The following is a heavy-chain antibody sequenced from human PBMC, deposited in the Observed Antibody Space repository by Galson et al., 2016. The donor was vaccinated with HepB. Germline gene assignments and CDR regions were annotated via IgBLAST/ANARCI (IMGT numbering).Heavy chain of an antibody. J-gene: IGHJ4*02. CDR1: GFTFINYA. CDR2: ISGAGGRT. CDR3: VSWDSIGWFEY. V-gene: IGHV3-23*01. D-gene: IGHD6-25*01. Sequence: SLRLSCAGSGFTFINYAMGWVRQAPGKGLEWVSYISGAGGRTKYADSVEGRFIISKDDSRNTLFLQMDRLRAEDTAVYYCVSWDSIGWFEYWGQGTLVTVSS.